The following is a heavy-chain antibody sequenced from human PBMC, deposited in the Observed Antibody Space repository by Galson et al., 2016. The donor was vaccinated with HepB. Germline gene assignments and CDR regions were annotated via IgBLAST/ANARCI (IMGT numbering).Heavy chain of an antibody. D-gene: IGHD3-16*01. J-gene: IGHJ6*02. V-gene: IGHV3-21*01. Sequence: SLRLSCAASGFPFSKYGLNWVRQAPGKGLEWVSSISSHEGFTHYADSVKGRFTISRDTANNSLYLQMNSLRADDTAVYYCATWGDYVQVHYYYYGVNVWGQGTAVIVS. CDR1: GFPFSKYG. CDR2: ISSHEGFT. CDR3: ATWGDYVQVHYYYYGVNV.